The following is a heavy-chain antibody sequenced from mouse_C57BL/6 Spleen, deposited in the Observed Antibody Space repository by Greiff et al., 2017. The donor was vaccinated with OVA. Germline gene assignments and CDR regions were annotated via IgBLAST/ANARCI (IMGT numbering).Heavy chain of an antibody. Sequence: EVQLQQSGPELVKPGASVKISCKASGYTFTDYYMNWVKQSHGKSLEWIGDINPNNGGTSYNQKFKGKATLTVDKSSSTAYMELRSLTSEDSAVYYCARTGLRRGYYAMDYWGQGTSVTVSS. V-gene: IGHV1-26*01. J-gene: IGHJ4*01. CDR1: GYTFTDYY. CDR3: ARTGLRRGYYAMDY. D-gene: IGHD2-4*01. CDR2: INPNNGGT.